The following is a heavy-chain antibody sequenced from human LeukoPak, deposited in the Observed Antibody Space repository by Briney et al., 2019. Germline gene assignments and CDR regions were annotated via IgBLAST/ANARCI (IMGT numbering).Heavy chain of an antibody. CDR2: IGSSGSTV. CDR3: ARDTLEYSNSPDALDI. Sequence: GGSLRLSCAASGFTFSAYEMNLVRQAPGKGLEWVSYIGSSGSTVYYADSVKGRFTISRDNAKNSLYMQMESLRDEDTAIYYCARDTLEYSNSPDALDIWGQGTMVTVSS. V-gene: IGHV3-48*03. J-gene: IGHJ3*02. D-gene: IGHD4-23*01. CDR1: GFTFSAYE.